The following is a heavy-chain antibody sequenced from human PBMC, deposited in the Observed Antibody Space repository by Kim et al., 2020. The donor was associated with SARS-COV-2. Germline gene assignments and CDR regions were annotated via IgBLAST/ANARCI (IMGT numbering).Heavy chain of an antibody. D-gene: IGHD3-16*01. CDR3: ARGAARSLDY. V-gene: IGHV6-1*01. J-gene: IGHJ4*02. Sequence: WYNDYTEFVISRMTISPDVSKNQCSLQLNSVTPEDTAVYYCARGAARSLDYWGQGTPVTVSS. CDR2: WYN.